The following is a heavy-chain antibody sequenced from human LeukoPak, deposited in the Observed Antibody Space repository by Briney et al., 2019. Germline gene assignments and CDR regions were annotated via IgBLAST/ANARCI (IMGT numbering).Heavy chain of an antibody. Sequence: GGTLRLSCAASGFTFSSYGMSWVRQAPGKGLEWVSAISGSGGNTYYADSVKGRFTISRDNSKNTLYLQMNSLRAEDTALYYCAKPAETDYADYWGQGTLVTVSS. CDR1: GFTFSSYG. J-gene: IGHJ4*02. CDR2: ISGSGGNT. D-gene: IGHD1-14*01. V-gene: IGHV3-23*01. CDR3: AKPAETDYADY.